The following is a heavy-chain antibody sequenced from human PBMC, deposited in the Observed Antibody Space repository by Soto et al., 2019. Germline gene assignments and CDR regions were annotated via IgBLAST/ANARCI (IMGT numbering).Heavy chain of an antibody. V-gene: IGHV3-9*01. CDR3: AKAGDYGDPHHWFDP. J-gene: IGHJ5*02. CDR2: ISWNSGSI. Sequence: EVQLVESGGGLVQPGRSLRLSCAASGFTFDDYAMHWVRQAPGKGLEWVSGISWNSGSIGYADSVKGRFTISRDNDKTTLYLQMNSMRAEAYALYYCAKAGDYGDPHHWFDPWRKGTLVTVSS. CDR1: GFTFDDYA. D-gene: IGHD4-17*01.